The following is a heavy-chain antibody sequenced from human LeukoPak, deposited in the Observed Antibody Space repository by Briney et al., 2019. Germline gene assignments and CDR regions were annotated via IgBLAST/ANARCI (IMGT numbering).Heavy chain of an antibody. V-gene: IGHV3-23*01. Sequence: GGSLRLSCAASGFTFSNAWMSWVRQAPGKGLEWVSGIGGGGENTNYADSVKGRFTISRDNSKNTLYLQMNSLRAEDTAVYYCARDQGEWGYTYGRRGGYYYYYYMDVWGKGTTVTISS. CDR2: IGGGGENT. J-gene: IGHJ6*03. D-gene: IGHD5-18*01. CDR1: GFTFSNAW. CDR3: ARDQGEWGYTYGRRGGYYYYYYMDV.